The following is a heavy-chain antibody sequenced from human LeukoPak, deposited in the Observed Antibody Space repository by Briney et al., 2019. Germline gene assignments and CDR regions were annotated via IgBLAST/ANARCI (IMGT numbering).Heavy chain of an antibody. J-gene: IGHJ6*02. V-gene: IGHV3-11*04. CDR1: GFTFSDYY. Sequence: NPGGSLRLSCAASGFTFSDYYMSWIRQAPGKGLEWVSYISTSSSSIYYADSVKGRFTISRDNAKNSLYLQMNSLRDEDTAVYYCARGGSGYGDYYYFYAMDVWGQGTTVTVSS. D-gene: IGHD3-22*01. CDR2: ISTSSSSI. CDR3: ARGGSGYGDYYYFYAMDV.